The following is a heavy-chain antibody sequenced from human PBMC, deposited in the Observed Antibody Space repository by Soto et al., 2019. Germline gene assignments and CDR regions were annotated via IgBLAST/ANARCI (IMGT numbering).Heavy chain of an antibody. CDR2: ISPSGLKK. Sequence: QVQLVQSGAEVKKPGASVKVSCKASGYTFSSFYMHWVRQAPGQGLEWMGIISPSGLKKNYARKFQGRVTMTWDTSTSTVYMELSSLRSEDTAVYYCARDRDYSDGSGFWLFDNWGQGTLVTVSS. D-gene: IGHD3-22*01. J-gene: IGHJ4*02. CDR1: GYTFSSFY. V-gene: IGHV1-46*01. CDR3: ARDRDYSDGSGFWLFDN.